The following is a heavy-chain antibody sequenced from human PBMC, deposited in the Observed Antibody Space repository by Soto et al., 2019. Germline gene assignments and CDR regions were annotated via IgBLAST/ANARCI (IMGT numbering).Heavy chain of an antibody. V-gene: IGHV1-69*13. CDR2: IIPIFGTA. Sequence: ASVKVSCKASGGTFSSYAISWVRQAPGQGLEWMGGIIPIFGTANYAQKFQGRVTITADESTSTAYMELSSLRSEDTAVYYCARDVGYCGGDCYSFDWGQGTLVTVSS. D-gene: IGHD2-21*02. CDR3: ARDVGYCGGDCYSFD. CDR1: GGTFSSYA. J-gene: IGHJ4*02.